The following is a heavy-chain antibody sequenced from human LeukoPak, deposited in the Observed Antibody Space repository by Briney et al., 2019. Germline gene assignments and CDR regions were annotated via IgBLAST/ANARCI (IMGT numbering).Heavy chain of an antibody. CDR2: SNPNSGGT. V-gene: IGHV1-2*02. CDR1: RYTFTRYY. D-gene: IGHD3-10*01. J-gene: IGHJ6*02. Sequence: SSVRLSCKPSRYTFTRYYMHLCPRSPRQQPRGRGWSNPNSGGTNYAQKFHGSVTMTRETSISTAYMELSRLRSDDTAVYYCASEGVVRGLAGYYYGMDVWGQGTTVTVSS. CDR3: ASEGVVRGLAGYYYGMDV.